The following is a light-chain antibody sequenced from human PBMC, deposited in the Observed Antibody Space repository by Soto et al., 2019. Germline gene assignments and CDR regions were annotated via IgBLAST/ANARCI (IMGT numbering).Light chain of an antibody. Sequence: QSALTQPASVSGSPGQSITISCTGTSNDVGGYNLVSWFQQHPGKAPKLMISEVNKRPSGVSNRFSGSKSANTASLTISGLQAEDEGDYSSSSHVGGRSTQWVFGGGTTLNVL. CDR1: SNDVGGYNL. CDR3: SSHVGGRSTQWV. J-gene: IGLJ3*02. CDR2: EVN. V-gene: IGLV2-23*02.